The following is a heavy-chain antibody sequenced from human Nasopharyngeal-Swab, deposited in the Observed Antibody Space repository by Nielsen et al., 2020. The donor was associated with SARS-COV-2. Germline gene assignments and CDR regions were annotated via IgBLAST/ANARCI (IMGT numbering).Heavy chain of an antibody. CDR1: GYTFTSYA. CDR3: ATAYGSVSSPEY. D-gene: IGHD3-10*01. J-gene: IGHJ4*02. V-gene: IGHV1-3*01. CDR2: INAGNGNT. Sequence: ASVKVSCKASGYTFTSYAMHWVRQAPGQRLEWMGWINAGNGNTKYSQKLQGRVTITRDTSASTAYMELSSLRSDDTAMYYCATAYGSVSSPEYWGQGTLVTVSS.